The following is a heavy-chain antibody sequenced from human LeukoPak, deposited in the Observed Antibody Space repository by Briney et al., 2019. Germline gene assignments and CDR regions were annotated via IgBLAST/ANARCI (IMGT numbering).Heavy chain of an antibody. CDR3: ARAVLWFGEESWFDP. D-gene: IGHD3-10*01. V-gene: IGHV4-38-2*02. CDR2: IYHSGST. CDR1: GYSTSSGYY. J-gene: IGHJ5*02. Sequence: SETLSLTCTVSGYSTSSGYYWGWIRQPPGKGLEWIGSIYHSGSTYYNPSLKSRVTISVDTSKNQFSLKLSSVTAADTAVYYCARAVLWFGEESWFDPWGRGTLVTVSS.